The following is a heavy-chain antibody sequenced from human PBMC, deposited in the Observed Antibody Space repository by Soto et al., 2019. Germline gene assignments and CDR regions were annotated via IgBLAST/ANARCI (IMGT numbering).Heavy chain of an antibody. V-gene: IGHV3-74*01. CDR3: TRGPRPISTGTGAY. D-gene: IGHD3-10*01. CDR2: IYNDGSYT. CDR1: GFIFKMYW. Sequence: EVQLVESGGGLVPPGGSVRLSCAASGFIFKMYWMHWVRQTTGKGLVWISRIYNDGSYTDYADSVKGRFTISRDNVNDTLYIQMNNLRAEDSGLFYSTRGPRPISTGTGAYWGQGTQVTVS. J-gene: IGHJ4*02.